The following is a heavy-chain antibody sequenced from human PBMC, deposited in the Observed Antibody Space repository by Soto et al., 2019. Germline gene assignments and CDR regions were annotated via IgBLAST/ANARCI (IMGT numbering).Heavy chain of an antibody. CDR1: AFTVTSNY. CDR3: ARVDTYDYYYAMDV. J-gene: IGHJ6*02. D-gene: IGHD5-18*01. Sequence: GGSLRLSCAASAFTVTSNYMNWVRQPPGKGLEWVSIIYSSGATYYADSVKGRFTISRDKSKNTLYLQMRNLRAEDTVIYYCARVDTYDYYYAMDVWGQGTTVTVSS. V-gene: IGHV3-53*01. CDR2: IYSSGAT.